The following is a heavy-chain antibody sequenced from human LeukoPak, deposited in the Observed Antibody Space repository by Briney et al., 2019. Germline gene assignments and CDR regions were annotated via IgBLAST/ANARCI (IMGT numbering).Heavy chain of an antibody. Sequence: GRSLRLSCAGSGFSFSDFGMHWVRQAPGKGLEWVAVITYDGRNKYYADSVKGRFTISRDNSKVYIQLDSLKSEDTAVYYCARIHSGYEPPKEYYGMDVWGKGTTVTVSS. CDR3: ARIHSGYEPPKEYYGMDV. CDR1: GFSFSDFG. J-gene: IGHJ6*04. V-gene: IGHV3-30*03. D-gene: IGHD5-12*01. CDR2: ITYDGRNK.